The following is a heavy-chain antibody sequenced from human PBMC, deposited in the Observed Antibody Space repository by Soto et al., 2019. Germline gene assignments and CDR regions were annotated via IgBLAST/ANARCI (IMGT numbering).Heavy chain of an antibody. J-gene: IGHJ4*02. Sequence: SETLSLTCTVSGGSISSGGYYWSWIRQHPGKGLEWIGYIYYSGSTNYNPSLKSRVTISVDTSKNQFSLKLSSVTAADTAMYYCARRLDTAMVDSWGQGTLVTVSS. CDR2: IYYSGST. CDR1: GGSISSGGYY. CDR3: ARRLDTAMVDS. D-gene: IGHD5-18*01. V-gene: IGHV4-31*03.